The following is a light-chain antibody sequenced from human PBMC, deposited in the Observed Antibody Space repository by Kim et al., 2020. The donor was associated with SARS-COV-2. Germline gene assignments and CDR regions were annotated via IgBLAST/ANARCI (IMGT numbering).Light chain of an antibody. CDR3: QAWDSSTAV. Sequence: SYELTQPPSVSVSPGKTASITCSGDKLGDKYACWYQQKPGQSPVLVIYQDSKRPSGIPERFSGSNSGNTATLTISGTQAMDEADYYCQAWDSSTAVFGGGTKLTVL. CDR1: KLGDKY. V-gene: IGLV3-1*01. J-gene: IGLJ3*02. CDR2: QDS.